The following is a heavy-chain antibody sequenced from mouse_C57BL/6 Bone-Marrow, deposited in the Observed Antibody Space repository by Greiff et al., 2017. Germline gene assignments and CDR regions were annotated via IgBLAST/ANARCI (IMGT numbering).Heavy chain of an antibody. Sequence: VQLQQSGAELVRPGTSVKVSCKASGYAFTNYLIEWVKQRPGQGLEWIGVINPGSGGTNYNEKFKGKATLTADKSSSTAYMQLSSLTSEDSAVYFCARVDYYGSSYDYWGQGTTLTVSS. J-gene: IGHJ2*01. CDR2: INPGSGGT. D-gene: IGHD1-1*01. CDR1: GYAFTNYL. V-gene: IGHV1-54*01. CDR3: ARVDYYGSSYDY.